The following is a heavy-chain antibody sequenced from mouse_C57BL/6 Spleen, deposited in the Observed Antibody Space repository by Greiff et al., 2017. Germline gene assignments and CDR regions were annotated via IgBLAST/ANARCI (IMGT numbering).Heavy chain of an antibody. Sequence: QVQLQQSGAELVRPGASVKLSCKASGYTFTDYYINWVKQRPGQGLEWIARIYPGSGNTYYNEKFKGKATLTAEKSSSTAYMQLSSLTSGDSAVYFCTRGGGDDWGQGTTLTVSS. CDR2: IYPGSGNT. J-gene: IGHJ2*01. V-gene: IGHV1-76*01. CDR1: GYTFTDYY. CDR3: TRGGGDD.